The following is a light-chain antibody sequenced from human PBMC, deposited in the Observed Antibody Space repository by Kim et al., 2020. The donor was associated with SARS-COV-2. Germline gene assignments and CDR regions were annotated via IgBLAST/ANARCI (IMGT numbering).Light chain of an antibody. CDR3: SAWDSSLSAWV. V-gene: IGLV10-54*01. CDR2: RNN. CDR1: SNNVRDPR. J-gene: IGLJ3*02. Sequence: HTPTLTCPESSNNVRDPRAALLLQHQGHPPKLLSSRNNNRPSGISDRLSASRSGNIASLTITGLQPEDEADYYCSAWDSSLSAWVFGGGTQLTVL.